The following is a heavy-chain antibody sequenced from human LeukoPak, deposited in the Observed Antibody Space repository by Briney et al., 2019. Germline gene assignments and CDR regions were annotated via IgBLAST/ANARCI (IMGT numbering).Heavy chain of an antibody. Sequence: SETLSLTCTVSGGSISSYYWSWIRQPPGKGLEWIGYIYYRGSTNYNPSLKSRVTISVDTSKNQFSLKLSSVTAADTAVYYCARGPYDSSDLGDYWGQGTLVTVSS. V-gene: IGHV4-59*01. D-gene: IGHD3-22*01. CDR2: IYYRGST. CDR1: GGSISSYY. J-gene: IGHJ4*02. CDR3: ARGPYDSSDLGDY.